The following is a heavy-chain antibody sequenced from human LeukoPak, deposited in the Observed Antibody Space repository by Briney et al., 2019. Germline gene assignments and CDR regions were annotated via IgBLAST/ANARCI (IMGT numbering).Heavy chain of an antibody. CDR3: AKGGSRGLYFDY. V-gene: IGHV3-9*01. Sequence: GGSLRLSCAASGFTFDDYAMHWVRQAPGKGLEWVSGISWNSGSIGYADSVKGRFTISRDNAKNSLYLQMNSLRAEDTALYYCAKGGSRGLYFDYWGQGTLVTGSS. J-gene: IGHJ4*01. D-gene: IGHD3-16*01. CDR2: ISWNSGSI. CDR1: GFTFDDYA.